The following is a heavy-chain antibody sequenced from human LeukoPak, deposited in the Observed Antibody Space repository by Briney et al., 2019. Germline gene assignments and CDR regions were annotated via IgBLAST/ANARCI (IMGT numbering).Heavy chain of an antibody. CDR3: ARAELVGATTSPGY. V-gene: IGHV1-2*02. D-gene: IGHD1-26*01. Sequence: ASVKVSCKASGYTFTGYPMNWVRQAPGQGLEWMGWINPNSGGTNYAQKFQGRVTMTRDTSISTAYMELSRLRSDDTAVYYCARAELVGATTSPGYWGQGTLVTVSS. J-gene: IGHJ4*02. CDR1: GYTFTGYP. CDR2: INPNSGGT.